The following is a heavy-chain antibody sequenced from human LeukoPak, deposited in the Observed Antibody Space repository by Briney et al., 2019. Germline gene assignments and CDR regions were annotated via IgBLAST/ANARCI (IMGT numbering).Heavy chain of an antibody. J-gene: IGHJ4*02. D-gene: IGHD2-2*01. Sequence: ASVKVSCEASGYTFTSYAMNWVRQAPGQGLEWMGWINTNTGNPTYAQGFTGRFVFSLDTSVSTAYLQISSLKAEDTAVYYCARGTPYCSSTSCYPVDYWGQGTLVTVSS. CDR1: GYTFTSYA. V-gene: IGHV7-4-1*02. CDR2: INTNTGNP. CDR3: ARGTPYCSSTSCYPVDY.